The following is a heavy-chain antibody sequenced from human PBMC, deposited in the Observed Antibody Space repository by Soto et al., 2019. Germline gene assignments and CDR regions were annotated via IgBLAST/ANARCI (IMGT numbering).Heavy chain of an antibody. CDR2: ISGSGSS. D-gene: IGHD2-8*01. CDR1: GFTFSSYD. V-gene: IGHV3-48*03. J-gene: IGHJ4*02. Sequence: EVQLVESGGGLAQPGGSLRLSCAASGFTFSSYDMNWVRQAPGKGLEWVSYISGSGSSDYADSVKGRFTISRDNAKNSLYLQMSSLITEDTAVYYCVGDPGCSNGVCSRFDSWGQGTPVTVSP. CDR3: VGDPGCSNGVCSRFDS.